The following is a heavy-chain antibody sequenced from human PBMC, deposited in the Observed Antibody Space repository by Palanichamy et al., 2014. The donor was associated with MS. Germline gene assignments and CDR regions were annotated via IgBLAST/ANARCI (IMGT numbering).Heavy chain of an antibody. J-gene: IGHJ2*01. CDR1: GYTFSSYA. CDR2: INTDNGDT. Sequence: QVQLVQSGAEVKKPGASVKVFCKASGYTFSSYAMYWVRQAPGQRLEWMGWINTDNGDTIYSQKFQGRVTITRDTSASTAYMELSSLRSEDTALYYCVRGTPYYWYFDLWGRGTLVTVPS. D-gene: IGHD3-10*01. CDR3: VRGTPYYWYFDL. V-gene: IGHV1-3*04.